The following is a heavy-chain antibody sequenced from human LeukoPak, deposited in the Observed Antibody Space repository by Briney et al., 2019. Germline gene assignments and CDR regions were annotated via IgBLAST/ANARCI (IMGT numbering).Heavy chain of an antibody. D-gene: IGHD2-15*01. V-gene: IGHV1-69*13. CDR2: IIPIFGTA. CDR1: GGTFSSYA. J-gene: IGHJ5*02. Sequence: GASVKVSCKASGGTFSSYAISWVRQAPGQGLEWMGGIIPIFGTANYAQKFQGRVTITADESTSTAYMELSSLRSEDTAVYYCARDSRGYFNWFDPWGQGTLVTVSS. CDR3: ARDSRGYFNWFDP.